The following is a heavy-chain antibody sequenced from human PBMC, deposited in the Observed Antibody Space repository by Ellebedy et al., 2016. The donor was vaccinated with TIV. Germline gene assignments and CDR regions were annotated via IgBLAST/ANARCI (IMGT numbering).Heavy chain of an antibody. D-gene: IGHD1-1*01. Sequence: SVKVSXKASGGTFSSYAISWVRQAPGQGLEWMGGIIPIFGTANYAQKFQGRVTITADESTSTAYMELSSLRSEDTAVYYCARDSNPHNWNDRGGNFDYWGQGTLVTVSS. J-gene: IGHJ4*02. CDR3: ARDSNPHNWNDRGGNFDY. CDR1: GGTFSSYA. CDR2: IIPIFGTA. V-gene: IGHV1-69*13.